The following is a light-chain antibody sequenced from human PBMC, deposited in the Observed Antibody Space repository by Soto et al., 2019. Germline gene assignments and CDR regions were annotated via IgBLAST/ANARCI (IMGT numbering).Light chain of an antibody. CDR3: QQRSSWPT. V-gene: IGKV3-11*01. J-gene: IGKJ4*01. Sequence: EIVLTQSPATLSLSPGERATLSCRASQSVSRYLAWYQQKPGQAPRLLIYDTSHRATGIPARFSGSGSGTDFTLTISSLEPEDFTVYFCQQRSSWPTFGGGTNVEIK. CDR1: QSVSRY. CDR2: DTS.